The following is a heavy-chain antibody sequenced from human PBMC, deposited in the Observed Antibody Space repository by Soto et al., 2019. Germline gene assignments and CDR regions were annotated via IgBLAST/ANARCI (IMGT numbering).Heavy chain of an antibody. Sequence: PGGSLRLSCAASGFTFRSYGMHWVRQAPGKGLEWVAVISYDGSNKYYADSVKGRFTISRDNSKNTLYLQMNSLRAEDTAVYYCAKDRDRRYSRAYYYYYYGMDVWGQGTTVTVSS. CDR2: ISYDGSNK. D-gene: IGHD6-13*01. V-gene: IGHV3-30*18. J-gene: IGHJ6*02. CDR3: AKDRDRRYSRAYYYYYYGMDV. CDR1: GFTFRSYG.